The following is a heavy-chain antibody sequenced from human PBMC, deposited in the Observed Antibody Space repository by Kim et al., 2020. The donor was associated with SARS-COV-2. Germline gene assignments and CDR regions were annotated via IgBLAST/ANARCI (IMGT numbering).Heavy chain of an antibody. V-gene: IGHV7-4-1*01. CDR3: ARGPPYYDILTGYYHYYYCMDV. D-gene: IGHD3-9*01. CDR1: GYTFTSYA. Sequence: ASVKVSCKASGYTFTSYAMNWVRQAPGQGLEWMGWINTNTGNPTYAQGFTGRFVFSLDTSVSTAYLQICSLKAEDTAVYYCARGPPYYDILTGYYHYYYCMDVWGQGTTVTVSS. J-gene: IGHJ6*02. CDR2: INTNTGNP.